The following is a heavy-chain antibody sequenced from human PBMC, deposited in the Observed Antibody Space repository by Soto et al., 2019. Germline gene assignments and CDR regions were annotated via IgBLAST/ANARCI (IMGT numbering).Heavy chain of an antibody. D-gene: IGHD6-13*01. J-gene: IGHJ3*01. Sequence: EVQLVESGGGLVKPGGSLRLSCAASGFTFSSYSMNWVRQAPGKGLEWVSSISSSSSYIYYADSVKGRFTISRDNAKNSLYLQMNSLRAEDTAVYYCARDHLPYSSSWYHLWGQGTMVTVSS. CDR3: ARDHLPYSSSWYHL. CDR1: GFTFSSYS. CDR2: ISSSSSYI. V-gene: IGHV3-21*01.